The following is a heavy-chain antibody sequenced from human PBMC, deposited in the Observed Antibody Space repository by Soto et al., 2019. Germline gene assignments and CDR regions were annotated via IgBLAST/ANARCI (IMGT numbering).Heavy chain of an antibody. CDR1: GGTFSSYA. V-gene: IGHV1-69*01. CDR3: VKSRNWHPDLPDY. Sequence: QVQLVQSGAEVKKPGSSVKVSCKASGGTFSSYAISWVRQAPGQGLEWMGGILPIFGTANYAQKFQGIVTITADESPSTGYMELSSLSSEDTAVYYCVKSRNWHPDLPDYRGQGTLVTVSS. D-gene: IGHD1-1*01. J-gene: IGHJ4*02. CDR2: ILPIFGTA.